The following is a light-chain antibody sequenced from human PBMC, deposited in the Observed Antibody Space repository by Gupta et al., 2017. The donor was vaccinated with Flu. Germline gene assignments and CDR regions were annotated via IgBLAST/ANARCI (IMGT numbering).Light chain of an antibody. J-gene: IGLJ2*01. V-gene: IGLV3-9*01. Sequence: SYELTQPLSESVALGQTARITCGGDNIGRKNVHWYQQKPGQAPVVVLYRDNNRPSGIPERFSGSNSGNTATLIISGAQLGDEADYFCQVWDAGSGVFGGGTKLTVL. CDR2: RDN. CDR3: QVWDAGSGV. CDR1: NIGRKN.